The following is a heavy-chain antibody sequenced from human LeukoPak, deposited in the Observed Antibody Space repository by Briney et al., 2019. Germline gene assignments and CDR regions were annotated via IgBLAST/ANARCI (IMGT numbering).Heavy chain of an antibody. CDR1: GYTFTSYD. V-gene: IGHV1-8*01. D-gene: IGHD3-22*01. J-gene: IGHJ4*02. CDR2: MNPNSGNT. Sequence: ASVKVSCKASGYTFTSYDINWVRQATGQGLEWVGWMNPNSGNTGYAQKFQGRVTMTRNTSISTAYMELSSLRSEDTAVYYCARDRLDYDSSGYPDYWGQGTLVTVSS. CDR3: ARDRLDYDSSGYPDY.